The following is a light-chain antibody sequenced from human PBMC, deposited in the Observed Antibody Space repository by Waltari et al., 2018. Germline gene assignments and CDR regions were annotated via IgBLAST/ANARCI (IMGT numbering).Light chain of an antibody. CDR2: RVS. CDR3: MQALQNPRT. V-gene: IGKV2-29*02. CDR1: QSLQHSNGNTY. Sequence: DIVMTQTPLSLPVTPGEPASISCRSSQSLQHSNGNTYLYWYLQKPGQPPRLLIYRVSNRFSGVPDRFSGSGSGTDLTLKISRVEAEDVGVYYCMQALQNPRTFGQGTKVEIK. J-gene: IGKJ1*01.